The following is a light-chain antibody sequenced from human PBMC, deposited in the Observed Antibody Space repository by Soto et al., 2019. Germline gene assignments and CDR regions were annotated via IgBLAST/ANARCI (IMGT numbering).Light chain of an antibody. CDR2: KVF. J-gene: IGKJ5*01. CDR1: QSLVHSDGNTF. CDR3: MQGTHWPIT. Sequence: DVVMTQSPLSLPVTLGQPASISCSSSQSLVHSDGNTFLNWFQQRPGQSPRRLIYKVFNRDSGVPDRFSGSGSGTDFTLKISRVEAEDVGVYYCMQGTHWPITFGQGTRLEIK. V-gene: IGKV2-30*02.